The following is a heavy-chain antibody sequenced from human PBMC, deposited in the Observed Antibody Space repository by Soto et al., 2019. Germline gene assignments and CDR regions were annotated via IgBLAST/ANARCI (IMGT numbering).Heavy chain of an antibody. D-gene: IGHD3-10*01. V-gene: IGHV3-48*02. Sequence: GGSLRLSCAASGFTFSSYSMNWVRQAPGKGLEWVSYISSSSSTIYYADSVKGRFTISRDNAKNSLYMQMNSLRDEDTAVYYCARVGVLSRTLHRYSYYGMDVWGQGTTVTVSS. CDR2: ISSSSSTI. CDR1: GFTFSSYS. J-gene: IGHJ6*02. CDR3: ARVGVLSRTLHRYSYYGMDV.